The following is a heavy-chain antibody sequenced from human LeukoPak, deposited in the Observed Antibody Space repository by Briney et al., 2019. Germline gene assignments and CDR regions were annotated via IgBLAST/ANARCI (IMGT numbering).Heavy chain of an antibody. CDR2: ISSSSSYT. CDR1: GFTFSSYS. Sequence: GGSLRLSCAASGFTFSSYSMNWVRQAPGKGLEWVSSISSSSSYTYYADSVKGRFTISRDNAKNSLYLQMNSLRAEDTAVYYCASSGPMVRGVPDYWGQGTLVTVSS. J-gene: IGHJ4*02. V-gene: IGHV3-21*01. CDR3: ASSGPMVRGVPDY. D-gene: IGHD3-10*01.